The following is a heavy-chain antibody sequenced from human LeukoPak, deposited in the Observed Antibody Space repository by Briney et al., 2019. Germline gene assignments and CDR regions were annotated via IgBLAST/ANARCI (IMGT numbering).Heavy chain of an antibody. D-gene: IGHD6-19*01. Sequence: PSETLSLTCTVSGGSISSSSYYWGWIRQAPGKGLEWVSYISSSGSTIYYADSVKGRFTISRDNTKNSLYLQMNSLRAEDTAVYYCARDQSSGWYKDHNWFDPWGQGTLVTVSS. J-gene: IGHJ5*02. CDR1: GGSISSSSYY. CDR2: ISSSGSTI. V-gene: IGHV3-11*01. CDR3: ARDQSSGWYKDHNWFDP.